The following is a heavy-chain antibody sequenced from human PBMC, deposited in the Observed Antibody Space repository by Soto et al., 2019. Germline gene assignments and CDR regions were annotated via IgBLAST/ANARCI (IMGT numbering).Heavy chain of an antibody. J-gene: IGHJ6*02. Sequence: HPGGSLRLSCAASGFTFSSYAMHWVRQAPGKGLEWVAVISYDGSNKYYADSVKGRFTISRDNSKNTLYLQMNSLRAEDTAVYYCAVVDPDYYYGMDVWGQGTTVTVSS. D-gene: IGHD2-15*01. V-gene: IGHV3-30-3*01. CDR3: AVVDPDYYYGMDV. CDR1: GFTFSSYA. CDR2: ISYDGSNK.